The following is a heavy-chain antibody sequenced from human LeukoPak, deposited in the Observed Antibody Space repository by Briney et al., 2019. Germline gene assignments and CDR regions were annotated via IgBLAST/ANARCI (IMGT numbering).Heavy chain of an antibody. Sequence: SETLSLTCTVSGGSISSYYWSWIRQPPGKGLEWIGYIYYSGSTNYNPSLKSRVTISVDTSKSQFSLKLSSVTAADTAVYYCARDTPQVAGTWYYYYYYMDVWGKGTTVTVSS. D-gene: IGHD6-19*01. CDR1: GGSISSYY. J-gene: IGHJ6*03. V-gene: IGHV4-59*13. CDR2: IYYSGST. CDR3: ARDTPQVAGTWYYYYYYMDV.